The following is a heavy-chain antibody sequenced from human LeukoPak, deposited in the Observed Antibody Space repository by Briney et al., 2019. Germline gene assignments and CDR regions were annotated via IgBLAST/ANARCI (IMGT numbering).Heavy chain of an antibody. CDR2: IYYSGST. Sequence: LRLSCAASGFTFSSYAMSWIRQHPRKGLEWIGYIYYSGSTYYNPSLKSRVTISVDTSKNQFSLKLSSVTAADTAVYYCARDSPWYSSSWRDAFDIWGQGTMVTVSS. CDR1: GFTFSSYA. CDR3: ARDSPWYSSSWRDAFDI. J-gene: IGHJ3*02. V-gene: IGHV4-31*02. D-gene: IGHD6-13*01.